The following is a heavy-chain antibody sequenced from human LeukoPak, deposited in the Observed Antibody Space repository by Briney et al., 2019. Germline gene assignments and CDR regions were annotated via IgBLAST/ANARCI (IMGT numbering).Heavy chain of an antibody. V-gene: IGHV3-30-3*01. CDR3: ARDSSDDSSGYPDY. Sequence: PGRSLRLSCAAPGFTFSSYAMHWVRQAPGKGLEWVAVISYDGSNKYYADSVRGRFTISRDNSKNTLYLQMNSLRAEDTAVYYCARDSSDDSSGYPDYWGQGTLVTVSS. J-gene: IGHJ4*02. D-gene: IGHD3-22*01. CDR2: ISYDGSNK. CDR1: GFTFSSYA.